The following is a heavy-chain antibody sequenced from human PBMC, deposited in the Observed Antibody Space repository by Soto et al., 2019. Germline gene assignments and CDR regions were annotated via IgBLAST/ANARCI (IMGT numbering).Heavy chain of an antibody. J-gene: IGHJ4*02. CDR3: ATFPRSSKRGY. Sequence: GGSLRLSCAASGFSFNTYEMNWVRQGPGKGLEWISYVSSSGSTRYYADSVEGRFTISRDNAKNSLYLQMNSLRAEDTAVYYCATFPRSSKRGYWGQGTLVTVSS. D-gene: IGHD4-4*01. CDR1: GFSFNTYE. V-gene: IGHV3-48*03. CDR2: VSSSGSTR.